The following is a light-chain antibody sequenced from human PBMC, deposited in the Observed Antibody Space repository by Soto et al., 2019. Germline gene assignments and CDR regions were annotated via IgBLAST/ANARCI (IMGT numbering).Light chain of an antibody. J-gene: IGLJ1*01. CDR1: SSDVGGYNY. CDR2: EVS. Sequence: QSALTQPPSASGSPGQSVTISCTGTSSDVGGYNYISSYQQHPGEAPKLMIYEVSKRPSGVPDRFSGSKSGNTASLTVSGLQAEDEADYYCSSYAGSNNYVFGTGTKLTVL. V-gene: IGLV2-8*01. CDR3: SSYAGSNNYV.